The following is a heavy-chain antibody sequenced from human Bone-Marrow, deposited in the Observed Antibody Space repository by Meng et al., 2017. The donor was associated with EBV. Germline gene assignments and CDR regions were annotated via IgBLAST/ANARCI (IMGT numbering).Heavy chain of an antibody. CDR1: GYALINHF. CDR3: VRGPPVGVPGPGDY. V-gene: IGHV1-3*01. J-gene: IGHJ4*02. CDR2: INVGVAYT. Sequence: VPVGAGVHQPGASVKGYCNAFGYALINHFLHGVVQAPGQRLEWMGWINVGVAYTKYSQKFQGRVTISSDTSATTGYMELSSLRSEDTAVYYCVRGPPVGVPGPGDYWGQGTLVTVSS. D-gene: IGHD2-21*01.